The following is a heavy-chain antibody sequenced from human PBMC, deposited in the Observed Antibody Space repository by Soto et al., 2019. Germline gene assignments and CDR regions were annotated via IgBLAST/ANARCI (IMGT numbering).Heavy chain of an antibody. CDR1: GFTFSSYS. V-gene: IGHV3-21*01. J-gene: IGHJ4*02. CDR3: ARGEGYFDWSAPRY. CDR2: ISSSSTYI. Sequence: EVQLVESGGGLGKPGGSLRLSCAASGFTFSSYSMHWVRQAPGKGLEWVSSISSSSTYIKYADSVKGRFTISRDNAKNSLYLQMNSLRAEDTAVYYCARGEGYFDWSAPRYWGQGTLVTVSS. D-gene: IGHD3-9*01.